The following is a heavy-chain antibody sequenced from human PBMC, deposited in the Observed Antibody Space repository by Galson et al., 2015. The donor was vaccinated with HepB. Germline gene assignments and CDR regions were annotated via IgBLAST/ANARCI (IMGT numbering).Heavy chain of an antibody. CDR3: VRGNWAVIDY. CDR2: INPSGGST. D-gene: IGHD7-27*01. CDR1: GYTFTSYY. J-gene: IGHJ4*02. V-gene: IGHV1-46*01. Sequence: SVKVSCKASGYTFTSYYVHWVRQAPGQGLEWMGIINPSGGSTSTAQTLQGRVTMTTDTSTSTAYMELRSLRSDDTAVYYCVRGNWAVIDYWGQGTLVTVSS.